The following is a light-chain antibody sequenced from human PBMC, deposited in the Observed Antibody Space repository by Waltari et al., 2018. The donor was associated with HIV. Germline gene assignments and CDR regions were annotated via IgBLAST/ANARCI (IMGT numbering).Light chain of an antibody. CDR1: TSHIGRNT. V-gene: IGLV1-44*01. CDR3: ASWDDSLNGPV. Sequence: QSVLTQPPSASGTPEQRVTISCSGTTSHIGRNTVSWFQQFPGTAPNVLIYGKNQRPSGVPDRFSGSKSGTSASLAISGLQSEDEADYYCASWDDSLNGPVFGGGTKLTVV. J-gene: IGLJ2*01. CDR2: GKN.